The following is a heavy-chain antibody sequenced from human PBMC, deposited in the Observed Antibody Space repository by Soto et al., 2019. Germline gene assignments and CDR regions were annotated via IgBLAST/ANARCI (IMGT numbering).Heavy chain of an antibody. CDR2: IYPGDSDT. D-gene: IGHD6-6*01. CDR1: GYIFTRYW. V-gene: IGHV5-51*01. Sequence: AESLKISCNGSGYIFTRYWIGWVRQMPGKGLEWMGMIYPGDSDTRYRPSFQGQVTISADKSISTAYLQWGSLKASDTAMYYCARPRISTSSDDFDVWGQGTMVTVSS. J-gene: IGHJ3*01. CDR3: ARPRISTSSDDFDV.